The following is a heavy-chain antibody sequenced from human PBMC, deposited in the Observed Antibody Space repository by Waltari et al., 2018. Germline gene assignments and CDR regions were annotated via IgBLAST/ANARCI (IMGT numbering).Heavy chain of an antibody. CDR2: MAADGRIR. V-gene: IGHV3-23*01. J-gene: IGHJ2*01. CDR3: AKADFGDPFWYFDL. CDR1: GFSFSHYP. Sequence: EVQLSESGGGLVQSGGSLRLSCSASGFSFSHYPMAWVRQAPGKGLEWVCTMAADGRIRQYADSVKGRFTISRDNSENTLDLQMNTLRAEDTAVYFCAKADFGDPFWYFDLWGRGTQVTVSS. D-gene: IGHD4-17*01.